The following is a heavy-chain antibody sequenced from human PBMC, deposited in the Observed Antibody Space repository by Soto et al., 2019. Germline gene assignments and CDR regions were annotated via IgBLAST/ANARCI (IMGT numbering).Heavy chain of an antibody. CDR2: IIPIFGTA. D-gene: IGHD3-3*01. Sequence: SVQVSCQASGGTFSSYAIRWVRPAPGQGLEWMGGIIPIFGTANYAQKFQGRVTITADKSTSTAYMELSSLRSEDTAVYYCARELYYDFLSGYPIQTPFDYWGQGTLVTVSS. J-gene: IGHJ4*02. CDR3: ARELYYDFLSGYPIQTPFDY. V-gene: IGHV1-69*06. CDR1: GGTFSSYA.